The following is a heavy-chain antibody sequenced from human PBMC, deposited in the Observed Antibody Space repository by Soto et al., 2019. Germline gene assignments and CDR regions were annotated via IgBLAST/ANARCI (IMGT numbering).Heavy chain of an antibody. D-gene: IGHD3-10*01. CDR1: GFTFSSYA. CDR2: ISGSGGST. J-gene: IGHJ5*02. Sequence: GGSLRLSCAASGFTFSSYAMSWVRQAPGKGLEWVSAISGSGGSTYYAASVKGQFTITRDYSKNTLYLQKNRLRDEDTAVNYWAKDHYYGSGSYPLDFDHWGQGTMVTVSS. CDR3: AKDHYYGSGSYPLDFDH. V-gene: IGHV3-23*01.